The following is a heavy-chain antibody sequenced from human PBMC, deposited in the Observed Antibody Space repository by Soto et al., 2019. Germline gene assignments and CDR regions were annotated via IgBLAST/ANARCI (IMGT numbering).Heavy chain of an antibody. Sequence: GASVKVSCKASGGTFCSYGISWVRQAPGQGLEWMGGIIPIFGTANYAQKYQGRDTITADESTSTAYMELSSLRSEDTAVYYCARDSASRSRSITIYGVVYYGMDVWGQGTTVTVSS. V-gene: IGHV1-69*13. CDR2: IIPIFGTA. CDR3: ARDSASRSRSITIYGVVYYGMDV. CDR1: GGTFCSYG. D-gene: IGHD3-3*01. J-gene: IGHJ6*02.